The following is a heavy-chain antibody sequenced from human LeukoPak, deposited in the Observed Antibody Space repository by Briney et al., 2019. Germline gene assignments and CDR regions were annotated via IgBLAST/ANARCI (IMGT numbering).Heavy chain of an antibody. Sequence: PGGSLRLSCAASGFTFSSYAMHWVRQAPGKGLEWVAVISYDGSNKYYADSVKGRFTISRDNAKNSLYLQMYSLRAEDTAVYYCARGVGDGYISGDYFDYWGQGTLVTVSS. CDR2: ISYDGSNK. CDR3: ARGVGDGYISGDYFDY. CDR1: GFTFSSYA. J-gene: IGHJ4*02. V-gene: IGHV3-30*04. D-gene: IGHD5-24*01.